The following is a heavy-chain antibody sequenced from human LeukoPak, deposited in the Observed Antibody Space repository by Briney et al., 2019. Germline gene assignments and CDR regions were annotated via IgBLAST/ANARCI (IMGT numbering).Heavy chain of an antibody. D-gene: IGHD6-6*01. J-gene: IGHJ1*01. CDR3: ARADYRSSNFQH. CDR2: IYYSGST. CDR1: GGSISSGDYY. Sequence: PSQTLSLTCTVSGGSISSGDYYWSWIRQPPGKGLEWIGYIYYSGSTYYNPSLKSRVTISVDTSKNQFSLRLSSVTAADTAVYYCARADYRSSNFQHWGQGTLVIVSS. V-gene: IGHV4-30-4*08.